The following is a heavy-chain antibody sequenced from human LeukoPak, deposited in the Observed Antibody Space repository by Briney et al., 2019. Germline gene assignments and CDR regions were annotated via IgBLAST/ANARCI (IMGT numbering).Heavy chain of an antibody. CDR2: INHSGST. CDR3: ARGHLVSNAFDI. CDR1: GGSISSSGHY. D-gene: IGHD5/OR15-5a*01. J-gene: IGHJ3*02. V-gene: IGHV4-39*07. Sequence: ASETLSLTCTVSGGSISSSGHYWSWIRQPPGKGLEWIGEINHSGSTNYNPSLKSRVTISVDTSKNQFSLKLSSVTAADTAVYYCARGHLVSNAFDIWGQGTMVTVSS.